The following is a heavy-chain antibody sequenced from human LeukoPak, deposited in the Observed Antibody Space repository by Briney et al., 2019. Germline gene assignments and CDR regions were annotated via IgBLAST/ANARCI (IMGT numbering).Heavy chain of an antibody. CDR1: GFTFSSYA. V-gene: IGHV3-30*04. CDR3: ASSIVGAYYYYGMDV. D-gene: IGHD1-26*01. Sequence: GRSLRLSCAASGFTFSSYAMHWVRQAPGKGLEWVAVISYDGSNKYYADSVKGRLTISRDNSKNTLYLQMNSLRAEDTAVYYCASSIVGAYYYYGMDVWGQGTTVTVSS. J-gene: IGHJ6*02. CDR2: ISYDGSNK.